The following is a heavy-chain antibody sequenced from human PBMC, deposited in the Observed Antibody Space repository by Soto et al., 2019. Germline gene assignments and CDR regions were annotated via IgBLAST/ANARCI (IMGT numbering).Heavy chain of an antibody. Sequence: GASVKVSCKASGDTFSSFAISWVRQAPGQGLEWMGGIIPLFATAAYAQKFQDRVTITADESTSTIHMELSSLRSEDTAVYYCARGPIDYDYVWGSYRPGYWGQGTLVTVPQ. J-gene: IGHJ4*02. D-gene: IGHD3-16*02. CDR3: ARGPIDYDYVWGSYRPGY. CDR1: GDTFSSFA. V-gene: IGHV1-69*13. CDR2: IIPLFATA.